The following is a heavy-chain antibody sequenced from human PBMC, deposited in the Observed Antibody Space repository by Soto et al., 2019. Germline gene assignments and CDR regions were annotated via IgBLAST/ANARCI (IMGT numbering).Heavy chain of an antibody. CDR3: ARAGGYCSGGSCYNPLDY. J-gene: IGHJ4*02. D-gene: IGHD2-15*01. CDR2: ISPYNGNT. CDR1: GYSFISYG. Sequence: GASVKVSCKASGYSFISYGISWVRQAPGQGLEWMGRISPYNGNTNYAQNLQGRVTMTTDTSTTTAYMELRRLSSVTAADTAVYYCARAGGYCSGGSCYNPLDYWGQGTLVTVSS. V-gene: IGHV1-18*01.